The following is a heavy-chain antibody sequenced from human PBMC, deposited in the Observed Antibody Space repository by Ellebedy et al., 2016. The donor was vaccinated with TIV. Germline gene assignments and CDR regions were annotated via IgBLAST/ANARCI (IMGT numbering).Heavy chain of an antibody. D-gene: IGHD5-12*01. Sequence: GGSLRLSXSGSGFTFSNYAMHWVRQAPGKGLHYVSAISSNGGSTYHADSVKGRFTISRDNSKNTLYLQMSSLRTEDTAVYYCVKDVAKTIVATMGWFDPWGQGTLVTVSS. CDR2: ISSNGGST. J-gene: IGHJ5*02. CDR1: GFTFSNYA. CDR3: VKDVAKTIVATMGWFDP. V-gene: IGHV3-64D*06.